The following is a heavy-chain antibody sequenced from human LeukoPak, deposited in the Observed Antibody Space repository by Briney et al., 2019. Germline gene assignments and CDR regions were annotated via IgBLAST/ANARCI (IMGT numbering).Heavy chain of an antibody. V-gene: IGHV3-66*02. CDR3: ARDPASIWGLDY. J-gene: IGHJ4*02. CDR1: GFTVSSNY. CDR2: IYSGGST. D-gene: IGHD6-6*01. Sequence: PGGSLRLSCAASGFTVSSNYMSWVRQAPGKGLEWVSDIYSGGSTYYADSVKGRFTISRDNSKNTLYLQMNSLRAEDTSVYYCARDPASIWGLDYWGQGTLVTVSS.